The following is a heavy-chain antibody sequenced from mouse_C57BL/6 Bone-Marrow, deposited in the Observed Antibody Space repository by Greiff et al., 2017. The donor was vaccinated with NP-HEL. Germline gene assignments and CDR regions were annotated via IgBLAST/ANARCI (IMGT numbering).Heavy chain of an antibody. CDR1: GYTFTDYY. V-gene: IGHV1-26*01. D-gene: IGHD4-1*01. J-gene: IGHJ2*01. CDR2: INPNNGGT. CDR3: ARGKLGRVYYFDY. Sequence: VQLQQSGPELVKPGASVKISCKASGYTFTDYYMNWVKQSHGKSLAWIGDINPNNGGTSYNQKFKGKATLTVDKSSSTAYMELRSLTSEDSAVYYCARGKLGRVYYFDYWGQGTTLTVSS.